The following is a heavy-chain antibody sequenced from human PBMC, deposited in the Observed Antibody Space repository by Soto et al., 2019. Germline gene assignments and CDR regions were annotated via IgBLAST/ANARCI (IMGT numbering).Heavy chain of an antibody. CDR1: GGSVSNKTYY. CDR3: ASLISGTTSFWFDP. J-gene: IGHJ5*02. CDR2: IYYSGST. D-gene: IGHD1-7*01. Sequence: SETLSLTCSVSGGSVSNKTYYWSWIRQPPGKGLEWIGYIYYSGSTNYNPSLKSRVTISVDTSKNQFPLKLSSVTAADTAVYYCASLISGTTSFWFDPWGQGTLVTVSS. V-gene: IGHV4-61*01.